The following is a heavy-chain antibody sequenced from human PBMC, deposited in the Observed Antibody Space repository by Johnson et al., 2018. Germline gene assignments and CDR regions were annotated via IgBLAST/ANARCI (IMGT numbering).Heavy chain of an antibody. CDR1: GFTFSSYW. Sequence: VQLQESGGGLVQPGGSLRLSCAASGFTFSSYWMHWVRQAPVKGLVWVSRINSDGSSTSYADSGKGRFTISRDNAKNTLYLQMNSLGAEDTAVYYCARDPTAYYYGSSGYPEYFQHWGQGTLVTVSS. CDR3: ARDPTAYYYGSSGYPEYFQH. D-gene: IGHD3-22*01. V-gene: IGHV3-74*01. J-gene: IGHJ1*01. CDR2: INSDGSST.